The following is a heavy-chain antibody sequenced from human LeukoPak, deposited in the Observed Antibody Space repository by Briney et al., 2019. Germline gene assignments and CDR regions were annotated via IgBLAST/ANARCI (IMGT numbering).Heavy chain of an antibody. V-gene: IGHV3-23*01. CDR1: GFTFSSSS. J-gene: IGHJ4*02. CDR3: ARDLGYCTNGVCHTRFDY. Sequence: GGSLRLSCAASGFTFSSSSISWVRQAPGKGLEWVSAITDAVGSTHYADSVKGRFSISRDNSKNTLYLQMDSLRAEDTAVYYCARDLGYCTNGVCHTRFDYWGQGTLDAVSS. D-gene: IGHD2-8*01. CDR2: ITDAVGST.